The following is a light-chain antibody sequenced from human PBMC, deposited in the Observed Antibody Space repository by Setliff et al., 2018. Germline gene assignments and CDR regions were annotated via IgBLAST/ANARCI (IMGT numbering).Light chain of an antibody. CDR3: CSYAGLYTRV. J-gene: IGLJ1*01. CDR2: DVN. V-gene: IGLV2-11*01. CDR1: SSDVGGYNW. Sequence: QSVLIQPPSVSGSPGQSVTILCTGTSSDVGGYNWVSWYQQHPDKAPKVVMYDVNKRPSGVPDRFSGSRSGNTASLTISGLQADDEADYYCCSYAGLYTRVFGAGTKGTVL.